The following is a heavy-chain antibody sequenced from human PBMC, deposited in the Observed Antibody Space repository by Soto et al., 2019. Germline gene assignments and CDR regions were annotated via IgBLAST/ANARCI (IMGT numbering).Heavy chain of an antibody. CDR1: GGSISSYY. D-gene: IGHD3-9*01. J-gene: IGHJ5*02. CDR3: ARHNYDILTGPNWFDP. V-gene: IGHV4-59*08. CDR2: IYYSGST. Sequence: SETLSLTCTVSGGSISSYYWSWIRQPPGKGLEWIGYIYYSGSTNYNPSLKSRVTISVDTSKNQFSLKLSSVTAADTAVYYCARHNYDILTGPNWFDPWGQGTLVTVSS.